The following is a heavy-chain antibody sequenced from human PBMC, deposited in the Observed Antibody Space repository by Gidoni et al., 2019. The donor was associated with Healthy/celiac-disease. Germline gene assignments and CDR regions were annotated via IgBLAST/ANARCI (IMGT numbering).Heavy chain of an antibody. J-gene: IGHJ4*02. CDR3: ARELGMGGAIDY. D-gene: IGHD3-16*01. V-gene: IGHV4-39*02. Sequence: QLQLQESGPGLVTPSETLSLTCTVSGGSISSSSYYWGWIRQPPGKGLVWIGMFYYCGSTYYNPSLKSRVTISVDTSKNQFSLKLSSVTAADTALYYCARELGMGGAIDYWGQGTLVTVSS. CDR1: GGSISSSSYY. CDR2: FYYCGST.